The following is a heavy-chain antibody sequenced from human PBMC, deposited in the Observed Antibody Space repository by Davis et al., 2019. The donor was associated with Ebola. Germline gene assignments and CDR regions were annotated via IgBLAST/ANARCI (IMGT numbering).Heavy chain of an antibody. CDR3: ARERPDILTGYGPFDY. Sequence: ASVKASCKASAYTSTSYGISWVRQAPGQWFEWMGWISAYNGNTNYAQKPQGSGTMTTDTSTSTAYMELRSLRSDDTAVYYCARERPDILTGYGPFDYWGQGTLVTVSS. J-gene: IGHJ4*02. CDR1: AYTSTSYG. CDR2: ISAYNGNT. V-gene: IGHV1-18*01. D-gene: IGHD3-9*01.